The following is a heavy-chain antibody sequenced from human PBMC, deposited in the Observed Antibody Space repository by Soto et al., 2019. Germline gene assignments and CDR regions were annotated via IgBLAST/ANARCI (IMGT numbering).Heavy chain of an antibody. CDR1: GGSISSGGYY. J-gene: IGHJ6*02. D-gene: IGHD3-16*01. CDR3: ARGGAHYYYYGMDV. Sequence: QVQLQESGPGLVKPSQTLSLTCTVSGGSISSGGYYWSWIRPHPGKGLEWIGYIYYSGSTYYNPSLESRVTISVDTSKNQVSLKLSSVTAAATAVYSCARGGAHYYYYGMDVWGQGTTVTVSS. CDR2: IYYSGST. V-gene: IGHV4-31*03.